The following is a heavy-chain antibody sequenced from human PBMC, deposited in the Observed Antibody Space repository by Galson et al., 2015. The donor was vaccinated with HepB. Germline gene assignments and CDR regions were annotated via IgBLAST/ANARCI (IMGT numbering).Heavy chain of an antibody. CDR3: ASKGRYGDYDY. V-gene: IGHV3-64D*06. CDR2: ISSNGGST. Sequence: SLRLSCAASGFTFSSYAMHRVRQAPGKGLEYVSAISSNGGSTYYADSVKGRFTISRDNSKNTLYLQMSSLRAEDTAVYYCASKGRYGDYDYWGQGTLVTVSS. D-gene: IGHD4-17*01. CDR1: GFTFSSYA. J-gene: IGHJ4*02.